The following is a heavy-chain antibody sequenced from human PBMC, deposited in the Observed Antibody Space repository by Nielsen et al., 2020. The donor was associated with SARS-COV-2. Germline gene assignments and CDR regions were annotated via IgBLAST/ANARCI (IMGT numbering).Heavy chain of an antibody. CDR1: GFTFSSYG. V-gene: IGHV3-33*01. CDR3: ARDSGPYSSSWRRFDP. J-gene: IGHJ5*02. CDR2: IWYDGSNK. Sequence: GESLKISCAASGFTFSSYGMHWVRQAPGKGLEWVAVIWYDGSNKYYADSVKGRFTISRDNSKNTLYLQMNSLRAEDTAVYYCARDSGPYSSSWRRFDPWGQGTLVTVSS. D-gene: IGHD6-13*01.